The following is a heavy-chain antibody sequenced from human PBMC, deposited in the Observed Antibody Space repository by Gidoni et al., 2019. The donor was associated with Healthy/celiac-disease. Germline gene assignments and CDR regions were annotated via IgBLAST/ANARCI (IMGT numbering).Heavy chain of an antibody. CDR3: AREGRSPVGATQY. CDR1: GRAVSSASYY. D-gene: IGHD1-26*01. J-gene: IGHJ4*02. Sequence: QVQLQESVPGLVKPSETLSITCTVPGRAVSSASYYWSWIRQPPEKGLECIGYIYYSGSTNTNHSLKIRVTISVYTSKNQFSLKLSSVTAAGTSVYYCAREGRSPVGATQYWGQGTLVTVSS. V-gene: IGHV4-61*01. CDR2: IYYSGST.